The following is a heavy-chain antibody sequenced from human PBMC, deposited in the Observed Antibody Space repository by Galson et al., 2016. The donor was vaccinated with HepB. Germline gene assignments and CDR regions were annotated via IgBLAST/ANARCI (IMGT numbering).Heavy chain of an antibody. CDR2: LKSKTDGGSA. D-gene: IGHD1-1*01. J-gene: IGHJ3*01. CDR3: ATSSRRLYAFDV. Sequence: SLRLSCATSGFIFSDYYMDWVRQAPGKGLEYVGRLKSKTDGGSADYAAPVKGRFTISRDDSKNTLYLDMNSLIIEDTGVYYCATSSRRLYAFDVWGQGTKVTVSS. V-gene: IGHV3-15*01. CDR1: GFIFSDYY.